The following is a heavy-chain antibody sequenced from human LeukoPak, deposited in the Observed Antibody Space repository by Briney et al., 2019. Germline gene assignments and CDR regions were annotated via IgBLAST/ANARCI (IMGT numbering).Heavy chain of an antibody. CDR3: AKAGYSSSWYGSRGYNWFDP. V-gene: IGHV3-23*01. Sequence: GGSLRLSCAASGFTFSSYGMSWVRQGPGKGLEWVSAISGSGGSTYYADSVKGRFTISRDNSKNTLYLQMNSLRAEDTALYYCAKAGYSSSWYGSRGYNWFDPWGQGTLVTVSS. J-gene: IGHJ5*02. CDR1: GFTFSSYG. D-gene: IGHD6-13*01. CDR2: ISGSGGST.